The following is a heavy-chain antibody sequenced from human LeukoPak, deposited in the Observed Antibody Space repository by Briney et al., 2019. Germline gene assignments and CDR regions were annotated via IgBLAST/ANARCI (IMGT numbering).Heavy chain of an antibody. CDR3: ATDQGVATTTTNYYYYGMDV. Sequence: ASVKVSCKVSGYTLTELSMHWVRQAPGKGLEWMGGFDPEYGETIYAQKFQGRVTMTEDTSTDTAYMELSSLRSEDTAVYYCATDQGVATTTTNYYYYGMDVWGKGTTVTVSS. J-gene: IGHJ6*04. CDR2: FDPEYGET. D-gene: IGHD5-12*01. CDR1: GYTLTELS. V-gene: IGHV1-24*01.